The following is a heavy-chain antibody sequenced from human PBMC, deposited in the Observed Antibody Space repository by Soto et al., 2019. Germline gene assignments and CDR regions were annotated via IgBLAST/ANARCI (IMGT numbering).Heavy chain of an antibody. D-gene: IGHD4-17*01. CDR1: GGSISSSNW. V-gene: IGHV4-4*02. Sequence: SETLSLTCAVSGGSISSSNWWSWVRQPPGKGLEWIGEIYHSGSTNYNPSLKSRVTTSVDKSKNQFSLMLSSVTAADTAVYYCARGRTTTVTTLAFFDYWGQGTLVTVSS. CDR2: IYHSGST. CDR3: ARGRTTTVTTLAFFDY. J-gene: IGHJ4*02.